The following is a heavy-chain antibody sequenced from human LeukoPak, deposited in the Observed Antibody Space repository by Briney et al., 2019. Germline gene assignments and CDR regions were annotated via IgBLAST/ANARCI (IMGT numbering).Heavy chain of an antibody. J-gene: IGHJ6*03. V-gene: IGHV3-30*02. D-gene: IGHD2-15*01. CDR2: IRYDGSNK. Sequence: GGSLRLSCAASGFTFSSYGMHWVRQAPGKGLEWVAVIRYDGSNKYYADSVKCRFTISRDNSKNTLYLQMNSLRAEDTAIYYCAKNGDRGAYCTGGTCYPYFYYYMDVWGKGTTVTI. CDR3: AKNGDRGAYCTGGTCYPYFYYYMDV. CDR1: GFTFSSYG.